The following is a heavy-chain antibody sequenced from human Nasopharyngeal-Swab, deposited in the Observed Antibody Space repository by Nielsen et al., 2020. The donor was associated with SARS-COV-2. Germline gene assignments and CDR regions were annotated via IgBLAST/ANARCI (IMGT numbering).Heavy chain of an antibody. D-gene: IGHD5-12*01. V-gene: IGHV5-51*01. CDR2: IYPRDSDT. CDR3: VRPEGVATSFKYYFQYGMVV. CDR1: GYSFTSYW. Sequence: GESLKISCKGSGYSFTSYWIAWVRQMPGKGLEWMGIIYPRDSDTRYSPSFQGQVTISADKSISTAYLQWSSLKASDTAMYYCVRPEGVATSFKYYFQYGMVVWGQGTMVTVPS. J-gene: IGHJ6*02.